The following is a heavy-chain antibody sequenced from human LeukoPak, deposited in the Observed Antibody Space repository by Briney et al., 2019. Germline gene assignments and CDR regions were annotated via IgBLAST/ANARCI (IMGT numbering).Heavy chain of an antibody. CDR3: ARILEKLGIGSEV. CDR1: GFTFSSYA. V-gene: IGHV3-23*01. D-gene: IGHD7-27*01. J-gene: IGHJ4*02. CDR2: ISGSGGST. Sequence: GGSLRLSCAASGFTFSSYAMSWVRQAPGKGLEWVSAISGSGGSTYYADSVKGRFTISRDNSKNTLYLQMNSLRAEDTAVYYCARILEKLGIGSEVWGQGTLVTVSS.